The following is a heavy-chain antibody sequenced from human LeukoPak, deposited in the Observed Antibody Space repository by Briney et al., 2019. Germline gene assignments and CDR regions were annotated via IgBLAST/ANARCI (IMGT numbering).Heavy chain of an antibody. CDR2: IYYSGST. J-gene: IGHJ4*02. CDR1: GGSISSGDYY. D-gene: IGHD5-18*01. V-gene: IGHV4-30-4*01. Sequence: SQTLSLTCTVSGGSISSGDYYWSWIRQPPGKGLEWIGYIYYSGSTYYNPSLKSRVTISVDTSKNQFSLKLSSVTAADTAVYYCAGTPDTAMVEDYWGQGTLVTVSS. CDR3: AGTPDTAMVEDY.